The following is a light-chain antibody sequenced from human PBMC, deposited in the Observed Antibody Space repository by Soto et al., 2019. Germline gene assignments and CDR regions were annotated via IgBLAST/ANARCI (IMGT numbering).Light chain of an antibody. CDR2: AAS. J-gene: IGKJ4*01. CDR3: QRYDNAPFT. Sequence: DIQVTQHPSSLSASVGDRVTITCRASQGIKNYLAWYQQKPGETPNLLIYAASTLESGIPPRFSGSGSGTDFTLTINNLQPEDVANYYCQRYDNAPFTFGGGTKGEIK. V-gene: IGKV1-27*01. CDR1: QGIKNY.